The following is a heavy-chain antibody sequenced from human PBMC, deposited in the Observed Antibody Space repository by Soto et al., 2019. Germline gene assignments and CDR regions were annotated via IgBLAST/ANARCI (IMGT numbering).Heavy chain of an antibody. Sequence: GGSLRLSCAASGFPFSSYAMSWVRQAPGKGLEWVSAISGSGGSTYYADSVKGRFTISRDNSKNTLYLQMNSLRAEDTAVYYCAKNLGYYRYYFDYWGQGTLVTVSS. J-gene: IGHJ4*02. CDR3: AKNLGYYRYYFDY. V-gene: IGHV3-23*01. D-gene: IGHD3-22*01. CDR1: GFPFSSYA. CDR2: ISGSGGST.